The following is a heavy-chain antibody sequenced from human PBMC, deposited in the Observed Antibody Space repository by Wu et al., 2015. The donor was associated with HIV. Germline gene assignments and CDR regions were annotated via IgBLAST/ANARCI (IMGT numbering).Heavy chain of an antibody. J-gene: IGHJ4*02. CDR3: ARDISVDMATIVDY. D-gene: IGHD5-24*01. V-gene: IGHV1-18*01. CDR2: INVYSGNT. Sequence: QVQLVQSGAEVKKPGASVKVSCKASGYTFSNDGISWVRQAPGQGLEWMGWINVYSGNTNYAQKLQGRVTMTTDTSTSTVYMELSSLRSEDTAVYYCARDISVDMATIVDYWGQGTLVTVSS. CDR1: GYTFSNDG.